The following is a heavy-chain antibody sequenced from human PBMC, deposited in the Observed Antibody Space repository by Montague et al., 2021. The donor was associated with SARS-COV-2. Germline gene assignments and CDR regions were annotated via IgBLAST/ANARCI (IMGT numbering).Heavy chain of an antibody. Sequence: SETLSLTCAVYGGSFSGYYWRWIRQPPGKGLEWIGEINHSGSTNYNPSLKSRVTISVDTSKNQFSLELSSVTAADTAVYYCARALPVTKFFYSYYGMDVWGQGTTVTVSS. CDR1: GGSFSGYY. CDR3: ARALPVTKFFYSYYGMDV. J-gene: IGHJ6*02. CDR2: INHSGST. V-gene: IGHV4-34*01. D-gene: IGHD4-17*01.